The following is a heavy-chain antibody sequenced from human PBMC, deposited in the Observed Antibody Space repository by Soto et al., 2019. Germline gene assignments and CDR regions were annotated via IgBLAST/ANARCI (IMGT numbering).Heavy chain of an antibody. Sequence: QVQLVESGGGVVKPGRSLRHSCAASGFSFSSYGMHWVRQAPGKGLEWVAVIWYDGSNQYYADSVKGRFTISRDNSKNPLYLRMNGLGAEDTAVYCCSRDTEAVAGPFDYWGQGTLVSVSS. V-gene: IGHV3-33*01. CDR2: IWYDGSNQ. D-gene: IGHD6-19*01. J-gene: IGHJ4*02. CDR3: SRDTEAVAGPFDY. CDR1: GFSFSSYG.